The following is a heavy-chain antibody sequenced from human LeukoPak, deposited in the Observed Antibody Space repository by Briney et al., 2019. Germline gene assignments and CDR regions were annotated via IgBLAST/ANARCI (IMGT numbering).Heavy chain of an antibody. J-gene: IGHJ6*02. Sequence: ASVNVSCKASGYNFTSYYIHWVRQAPGQGLEWMGWISAYNGNTNYAQKLQGRVTMTTDTSTSTAYMELRSLRSDDTAVYYCARSYCSSTSCEFPSTSLLDYYYGMDVWGQGTTVTVSS. CDR2: ISAYNGNT. CDR3: ARSYCSSTSCEFPSTSLLDYYYGMDV. D-gene: IGHD2-2*01. V-gene: IGHV1-18*01. CDR1: GYNFTSYY.